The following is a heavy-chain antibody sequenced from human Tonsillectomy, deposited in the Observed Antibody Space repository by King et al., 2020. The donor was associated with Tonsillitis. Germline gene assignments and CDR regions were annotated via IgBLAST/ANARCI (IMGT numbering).Heavy chain of an antibody. CDR3: AREGIDYYDSSGYYRVDAFDI. CDR2: ISSSGSTI. D-gene: IGHD3-22*01. V-gene: IGHV3-48*03. Sequence: QLVQSGGGLVQPGGSLRLSCAASGFTFSSYEMNWVRQAPGKGLEWVSYISSSGSTIYYADSVKGRFTISRDNAKNSLDLQMNSLRAEDTAVYYCAREGIDYYDSSGYYRVDAFDIWGQGTMVTVSS. J-gene: IGHJ3*02. CDR1: GFTFSSYE.